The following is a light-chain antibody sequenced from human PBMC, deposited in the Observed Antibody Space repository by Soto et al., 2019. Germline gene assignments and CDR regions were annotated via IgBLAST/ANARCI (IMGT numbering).Light chain of an antibody. CDR3: SSYTSSSSWV. V-gene: IGLV2-14*01. Sequence: QSVLTQPASVSGSPGQSITISCTGTSSDVGGYNYVSWYQQHPGKAPKLMIYEVSNRPSGVSNRFSGSKSGNTASLTISGLRAGDGADYYCSSYTSSSSWVFGGGTK. CDR1: SSDVGGYNY. CDR2: EVS. J-gene: IGLJ3*02.